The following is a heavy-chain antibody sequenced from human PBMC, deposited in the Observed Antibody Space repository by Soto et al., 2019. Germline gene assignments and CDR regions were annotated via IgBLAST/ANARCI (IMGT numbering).Heavy chain of an antibody. J-gene: IGHJ5*02. CDR3: ARDGLGRGSGWVDP. CDR1: GYTFTSYD. D-gene: IGHD7-27*01. Sequence: QVQMVQSGAEVKKPGASVKVSCKASGYTFTSYDISWVRQATGQGPEWMGWINPDSGYAGYAQKCQGRVTMTRDTSTYTTYMELSSLTSEDTAVYYCARDGLGRGSGWVDPWGQGTLVTVSS. V-gene: IGHV1-8*01. CDR2: INPDSGYA.